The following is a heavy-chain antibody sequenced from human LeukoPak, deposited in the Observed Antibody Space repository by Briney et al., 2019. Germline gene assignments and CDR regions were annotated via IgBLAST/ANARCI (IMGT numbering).Heavy chain of an antibody. CDR2: MNPNSGNT. J-gene: IGHJ4*02. Sequence: ASVKVSCMASGYTFTSYDINWVRQATGQGLAWLGWMNPNSGNTGYAQKFQGRVTMTRNTSISTAYMELSSLRSEDTAVYYCARGLRIAVAGTCFGYWGQGTLVTVSS. CDR3: ARGLRIAVAGTCFGY. V-gene: IGHV1-8*01. D-gene: IGHD6-19*01. CDR1: GYTFTSYD.